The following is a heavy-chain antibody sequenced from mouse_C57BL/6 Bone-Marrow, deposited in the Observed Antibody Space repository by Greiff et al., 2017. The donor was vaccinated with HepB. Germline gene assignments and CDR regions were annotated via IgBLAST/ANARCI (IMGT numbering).Heavy chain of an antibody. CDR3: ARPGAYYDYDRGFAY. J-gene: IGHJ3*01. V-gene: IGHV5-17*01. D-gene: IGHD2-4*01. CDR1: GFTFSDYG. CDR2: ISSGSSTI. Sequence: EVKLQESGGGLVKPGGSLKLSCAASGFTFSDYGMHWVRQAPEKGLEWVAYISSGSSTIYYADTVKGRFTISRDNAKNTLFLQMTSLRSEDTAMYYCARPGAYYDYDRGFAYWGQGTLVTVSA.